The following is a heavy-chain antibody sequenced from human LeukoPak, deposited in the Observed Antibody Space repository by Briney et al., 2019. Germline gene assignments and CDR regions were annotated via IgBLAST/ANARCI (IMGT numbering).Heavy chain of an antibody. CDR2: IRQDEGEK. CDR1: GFNFISHW. J-gene: IGHJ4*02. D-gene: IGHD5-12*01. Sequence: GGSLRLSCAASGFNFISHWVTWVRQAPGKGLEWVTNIRQDEGEKFYADSVTARFTISRDNAKNAVYLQMDGLRAEDTAVYYCGRDYGHSGYDYLPYYWRQGSLVTDSS. V-gene: IGHV3-7*01. CDR3: GRDYGHSGYDYLPYY.